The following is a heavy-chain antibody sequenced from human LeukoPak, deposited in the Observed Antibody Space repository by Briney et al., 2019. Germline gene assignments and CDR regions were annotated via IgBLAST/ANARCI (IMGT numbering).Heavy chain of an antibody. D-gene: IGHD4-17*01. CDR2: IYYSGST. Sequence: SETLSLTCTVSGGSISSYYWSWIRQPPGEGLEWIGYIYYSGSTNYNPSLKSRITISVDTSKNQFSLKLSSVTAADTAVYYCARVTTVYYYGMDVWGQGTTVTVSS. CDR1: GGSISSYY. J-gene: IGHJ6*02. V-gene: IGHV4-59*01. CDR3: ARVTTVYYYGMDV.